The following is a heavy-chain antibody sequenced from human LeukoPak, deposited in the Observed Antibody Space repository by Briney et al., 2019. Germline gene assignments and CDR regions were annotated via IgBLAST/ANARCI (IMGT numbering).Heavy chain of an antibody. CDR3: ARPYSSTSIAGAWSY. V-gene: IGHV5-51*01. Sequence: GESLKISCKGSGYSFTSYWIGWVRQMPGKGLELMGIIYPGDSDTRYSPSFQGQVTISADKSINTAYLQWSSLKASDTAIYYCARPYSSTSIAGAWSYWGQGTLVTVSS. CDR1: GYSFTSYW. D-gene: IGHD6-6*01. J-gene: IGHJ4*02. CDR2: IYPGDSDT.